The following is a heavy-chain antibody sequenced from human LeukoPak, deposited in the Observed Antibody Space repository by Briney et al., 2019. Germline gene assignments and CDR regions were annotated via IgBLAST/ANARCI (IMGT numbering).Heavy chain of an antibody. J-gene: IGHJ4*02. Sequence: GASVKVSCKASGYTFTGYYMHWVRQAPGQGLEWMGWNNPNSGGTNYAQKFQGRVTMTRDTSISTAYMELSRLRSDDTAVYYCARAAYYDILTGYPTHRAFDYWGQGTLVTVSS. CDR2: NNPNSGGT. CDR1: GYTFTGYY. V-gene: IGHV1-2*02. D-gene: IGHD3-9*01. CDR3: ARAAYYDILTGYPTHRAFDY.